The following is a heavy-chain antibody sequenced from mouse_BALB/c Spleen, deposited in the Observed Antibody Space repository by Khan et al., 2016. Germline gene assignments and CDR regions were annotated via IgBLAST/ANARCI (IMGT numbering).Heavy chain of an antibody. V-gene: IGHV1S56*01. CDR3: ARGGLRRGYYFDY. CDR2: IYPGNVNT. D-gene: IGHD2-4*01. J-gene: IGHJ2*01. CDR1: GYTFTSYY. Sequence: QVQLQQSGPELVKPGASVRISCKASGYTFTSYYIHWVKQRPGQGLEWIGWIYPGNVNTKYNEKFKGKATLTADKSSRTAYMQLSSLTSEDSAVDFCARGGLRRGYYFDYWGQGTTLTVSS.